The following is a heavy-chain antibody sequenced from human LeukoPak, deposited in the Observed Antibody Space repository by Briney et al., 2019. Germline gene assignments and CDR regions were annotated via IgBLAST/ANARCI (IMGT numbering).Heavy chain of an antibody. CDR2: FDPEDGET. J-gene: IGHJ4*02. CDR1: GYTLTELS. Sequence: ASVKVSCKVSGYTLTELSMHCVRQAPGKGLEWMGGFDPEDGETIYAQKFQGRVTMTEDTSTDTAYMELSSLRSEDTAVYYCATWIGEYGSGSFDYWGQGTLVTVSS. CDR3: ATWIGEYGSGSFDY. D-gene: IGHD3-10*01. V-gene: IGHV1-24*01.